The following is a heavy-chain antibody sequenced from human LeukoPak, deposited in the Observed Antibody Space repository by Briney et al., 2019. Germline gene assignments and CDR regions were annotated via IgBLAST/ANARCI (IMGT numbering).Heavy chain of an antibody. CDR1: GGSISSSTYY. Sequence: SEALSLTCTVSGGSISSSTYYWGGIRQPPGKGLEWIGSIYYSGSTYYNPSLKSRVTISVDTSKNQFSLRLSSVTAADTAVYYCARVEILVAGTYTFDYWGQGTLVTVSS. CDR3: ARVEILVAGTYTFDY. D-gene: IGHD6-19*01. CDR2: IYYSGST. J-gene: IGHJ4*02. V-gene: IGHV4-39*07.